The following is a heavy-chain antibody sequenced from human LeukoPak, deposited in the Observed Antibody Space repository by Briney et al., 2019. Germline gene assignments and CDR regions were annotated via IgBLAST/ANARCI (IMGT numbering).Heavy chain of an antibody. CDR3: AKVTAGIYFDY. V-gene: IGHV3-23*01. Sequence: GGSLRLSCAAPGFTFSSYAMSWVRQAPGKGLEWVSGISGSGSSTYNADSVKGRFTISRDNSKNTVYLQMNSLRAEDTAVYYCAKVTAGIYFDYWGQGTLVTVSS. CDR1: GFTFSSYA. J-gene: IGHJ4*02. D-gene: IGHD5-18*01. CDR2: ISGSGSST.